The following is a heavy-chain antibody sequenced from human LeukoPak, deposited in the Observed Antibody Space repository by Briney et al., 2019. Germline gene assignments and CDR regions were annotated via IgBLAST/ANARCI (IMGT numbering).Heavy chain of an antibody. D-gene: IGHD3-10*01. CDR3: ARGGYYGSGNDFRFDP. Sequence: GGSLRLSCAASGFTFDDHGMSWVRQAPGKGLEWVSGLNWNGGTTSYADSVKGRFTISRDNAKNSLYLQMNSLRVEDTALYYCARGGYYGSGNDFRFDPWGQGTLVTVSS. CDR1: GFTFDDHG. J-gene: IGHJ5*02. V-gene: IGHV3-20*04. CDR2: LNWNGGTT.